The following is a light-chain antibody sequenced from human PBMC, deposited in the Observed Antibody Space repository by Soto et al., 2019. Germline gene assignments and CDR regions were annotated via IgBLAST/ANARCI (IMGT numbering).Light chain of an antibody. CDR1: SSDVGGYNY. Sequence: QSALTQPASVSGSPGQSITICCSGTSSDVGGYNYVSWYQQHPGKAPKLMIYEVSNRPSGVSNRFSGSKSGNTASLTISGLQAEDEADYYCSSYTCSSTYYVFGTGTKLTVL. V-gene: IGLV2-14*01. CDR2: EVS. CDR3: SSYTCSSTYYV. J-gene: IGLJ1*01.